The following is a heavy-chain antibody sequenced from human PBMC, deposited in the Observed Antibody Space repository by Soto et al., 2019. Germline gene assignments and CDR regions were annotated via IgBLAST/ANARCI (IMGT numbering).Heavy chain of an antibody. CDR2: ISYDGSNQ. CDR3: AKALGELSPESYDH. Sequence: QVQLVESGGGVVQPGRSLRLSCAASGFTFSSYGMHWVHQAPGKVLEWVAIISYDGSNQYYADSVKGRFTISRDNSKNTLELQMNSLRTEDTAVYYSAKALGELSPESYDHWGQRVLVTVSS. CDR1: GFTFSSYG. V-gene: IGHV3-30*18. J-gene: IGHJ4*02. D-gene: IGHD3-16*02.